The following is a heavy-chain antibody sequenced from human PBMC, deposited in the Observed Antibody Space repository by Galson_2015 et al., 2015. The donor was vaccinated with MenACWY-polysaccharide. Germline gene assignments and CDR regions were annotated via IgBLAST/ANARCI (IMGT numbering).Heavy chain of an antibody. CDR1: GFTVSDNY. V-gene: IGHV3-66*01. CDR3: ARGGQCDIVTGYNYYFDY. Sequence: SLRLSCAASGFTVSDNYMSWVRQAPGKGLEWVAVIYNDATTHYADSVKGRFTISRDNSKNTVYLQMNTLRAEDTAVYNCARGGQCDIVTGYNYYFDYWGQGTLVTVSS. D-gene: IGHD3-9*01. J-gene: IGHJ4*02. CDR2: IYNDATT.